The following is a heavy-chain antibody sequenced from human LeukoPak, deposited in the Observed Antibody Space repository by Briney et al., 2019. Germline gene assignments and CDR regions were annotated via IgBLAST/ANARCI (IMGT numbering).Heavy chain of an antibody. CDR1: GFTFSSYA. J-gene: IGHJ4*02. CDR3: ASDCSSTSCYQRGGYSDY. V-gene: IGHV3-23*01. Sequence: GGSLRLSCAASGFTFSSYAMSWVRQAPGKELEWVSAISGSGGSTYYADSVKGRFTISRDNSKNTLYLQMNSLRAEDTAVYYCASDCSSTSCYQRGGYSDYWGQGTLVTVSS. D-gene: IGHD2-2*01. CDR2: ISGSGGST.